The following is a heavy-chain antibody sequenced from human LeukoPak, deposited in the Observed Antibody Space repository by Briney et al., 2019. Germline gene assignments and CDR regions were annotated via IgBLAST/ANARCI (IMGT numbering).Heavy chain of an antibody. CDR3: ARTLVVVMYYGMDV. J-gene: IGHJ6*02. V-gene: IGHV3-30*01. CDR2: TI. Sequence: TIYYADSVKGRFTISRDNSKNTLYLQMNSLRAEDTAVYYCARTLVVVMYYGMDVWGQGTTVTVSS. D-gene: IGHD3-22*01.